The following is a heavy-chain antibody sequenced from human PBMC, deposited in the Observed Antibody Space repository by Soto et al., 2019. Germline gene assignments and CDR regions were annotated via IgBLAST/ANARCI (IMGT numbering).Heavy chain of an antibody. V-gene: IGHV1-69*13. CDR3: ARGDYYDSSGYLYYFDY. Sequence: ASVKVSCKASGGTFSSYAISWVRQAPGQGLEWMGGIIPIFGTANYAQKFQGRVTITADESTSTAYMELSSLRSEDTAVYYCARGDYYDSSGYLYYFDYWGQGTLVTVSS. CDR1: GGTFSSYA. J-gene: IGHJ4*02. CDR2: IIPIFGTA. D-gene: IGHD3-22*01.